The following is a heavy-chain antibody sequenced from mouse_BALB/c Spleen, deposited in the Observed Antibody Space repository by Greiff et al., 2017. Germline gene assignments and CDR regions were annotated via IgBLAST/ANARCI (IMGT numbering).Heavy chain of an antibody. CDR2: ISYSGST. Sequence: EVQGVESGPGLVKPSQSLSLTCTVTGYSITSDYAWNWIRQFPGNKLEWMGYISYSGSTSYNPSLKSRISITRDTSKNQFFLQLNSVTTEDTATYYCARNYRYDWYFDVWGAGTTVTVSS. CDR1: GYSITSDYA. V-gene: IGHV3-2*02. J-gene: IGHJ1*01. D-gene: IGHD2-14*01. CDR3: ARNYRYDWYFDV.